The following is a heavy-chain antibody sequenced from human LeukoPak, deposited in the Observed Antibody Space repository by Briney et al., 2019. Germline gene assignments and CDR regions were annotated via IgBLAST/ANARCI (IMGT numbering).Heavy chain of an antibody. D-gene: IGHD3-16*01. J-gene: IGHJ4*02. CDR1: GFIFSTYS. Sequence: PGGSLRLSCAASGFIFSTYSMSWVRQAPGKGLECVSYISSSNIYYADSVKGRFTISRDNAKNSLYLQMNSLRAEDTAVYYCAREGGFDYWGQGTLVTVSS. CDR3: AREGGFDY. CDR2: ISSSNI. V-gene: IGHV3-21*05.